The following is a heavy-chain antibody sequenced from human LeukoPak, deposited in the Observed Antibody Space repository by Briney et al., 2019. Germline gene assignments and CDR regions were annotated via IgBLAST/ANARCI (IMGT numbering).Heavy chain of an antibody. V-gene: IGHV1-69*13. J-gene: IGHJ3*02. CDR2: IISMFGTA. CDR1: GGTLSSYA. D-gene: IGHD3-3*01. CDR3: AGPITIFGVVIPLEGAFDI. Sequence: SVKVSCKASGGTLSSYAISWVRRAPGQGLEWMGGIISMFGTANYAQKFQGRVTITADESTSTAYMELSSLRSEDTAVYYCAGPITIFGVVIPLEGAFDIWGQGTMVTVSS.